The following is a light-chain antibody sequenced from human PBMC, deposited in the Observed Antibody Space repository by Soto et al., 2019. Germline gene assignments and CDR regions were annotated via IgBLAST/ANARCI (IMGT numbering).Light chain of an antibody. J-gene: IGLJ1*01. CDR1: SGDVGGYNY. CDR3: CSYTGSYTYV. CDR2: DVT. Sequence: QSVLTQPRSVPGSPGQSVTISCTGTSGDVGGYNYVSWYQQHPGKAPKLMISDVTKRPSGVSDRFSGSKSGNTASLTISGLQAEDDADYYCCSYTGSYTYVFGTGTKVTVL. V-gene: IGLV2-11*01.